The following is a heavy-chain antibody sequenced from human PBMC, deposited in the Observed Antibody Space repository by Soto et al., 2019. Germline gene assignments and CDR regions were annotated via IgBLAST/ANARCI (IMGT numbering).Heavy chain of an antibody. CDR1: GFTFSSYS. Sequence: GGSLRLSCAASGFTFSSYSMNWVRQAPGKGLEWVSSISSSSYIYYADSVKGRFTISRDNAKNSLYLQMNSLRAEDTAVYYCARDPQGDLTGYWPYYYYYYGMDVWGQGTTVTVSS. CDR3: ARDPQGDLTGYWPYYYYYYGMDV. J-gene: IGHJ6*02. CDR2: ISSSSYI. V-gene: IGHV3-21*01. D-gene: IGHD3-9*01.